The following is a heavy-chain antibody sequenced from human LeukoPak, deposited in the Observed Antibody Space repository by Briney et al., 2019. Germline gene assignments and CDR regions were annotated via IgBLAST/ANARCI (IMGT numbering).Heavy chain of an antibody. V-gene: IGHV3-30*02. D-gene: IGHD6-19*01. CDR1: GFTFSSYG. CDR2: IRYDGSNK. Sequence: GGSLRLSCAASGFTFSSYGMHWVRQAPGKGLEWVAFIRYDGSNKYYADSVKGRFTISRDNAENSLSLQMNSLRAEDTAVYYCARPLGYSSGWAFDYWGQGTLVTVSS. CDR3: ARPLGYSSGWAFDY. J-gene: IGHJ4*02.